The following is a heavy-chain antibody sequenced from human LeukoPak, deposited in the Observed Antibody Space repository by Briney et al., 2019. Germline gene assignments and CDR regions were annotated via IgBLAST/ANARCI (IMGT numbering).Heavy chain of an antibody. Sequence: GGSLRLSCAASGFTFSSYSMNWVRQAPGKGLEWLSYTSSSGVTIYYADSVKGRFTISRDNAKNSLYLQMNSLRADDTAVYYCAREGNSGWYYFDYWGQGTLVTVSS. D-gene: IGHD6-19*01. J-gene: IGHJ4*02. CDR3: AREGNSGWYYFDY. V-gene: IGHV3-48*04. CDR1: GFTFSSYS. CDR2: TSSSGVTI.